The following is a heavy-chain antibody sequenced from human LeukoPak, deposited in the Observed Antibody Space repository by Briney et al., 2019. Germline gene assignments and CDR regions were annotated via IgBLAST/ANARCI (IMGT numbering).Heavy chain of an antibody. J-gene: IGHJ4*02. D-gene: IGHD1-26*01. Sequence: GGSLRLSCAVSGFTISTNYMSWVRQAPGKGLEWVSILYSGGDIYYADFVKGRFTISRDSSKNTLYLQMNSLRAEDTAVYYCARRRDSGSLQHFDYWGQGTLVTVSS. CDR3: ARRRDSGSLQHFDY. CDR2: LYSGGDI. CDR1: GFTISTNY. V-gene: IGHV3-53*05.